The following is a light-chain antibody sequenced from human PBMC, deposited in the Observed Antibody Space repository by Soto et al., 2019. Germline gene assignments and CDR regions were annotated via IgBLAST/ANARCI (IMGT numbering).Light chain of an antibody. CDR3: QQYDDLPRT. CDR1: QDISNN. CDR2: DAS. V-gene: IGKV1-33*01. J-gene: IGKJ2*01. Sequence: DIQMTQSPSSLSASVGDRVTITCQASQDISNNLHWYQVKPGKAPKLLIYDASNLETGVPSRFSGSGSVTYFTFTINSLQPEDVATYYCQQYDDLPRTFGQRTKLQIK.